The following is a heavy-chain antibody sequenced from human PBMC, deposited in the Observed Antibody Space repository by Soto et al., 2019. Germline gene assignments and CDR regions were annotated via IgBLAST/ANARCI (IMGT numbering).Heavy chain of an antibody. CDR1: DDSINSDKYY. V-gene: IGHV4-39*01. CDR3: ARLEGLSTISYYFDF. J-gene: IGHJ4*02. D-gene: IGHD3-3*01. Sequence: QLQLQESGPGLVKPSETLSLTCSVSDDSINSDKYYWGWIRQPPGKGLEWIGSSYYRGNAYYNPSLQTRVTISRDKSKSQFSLKLNSVTAADSAVYFCARLEGLSTISYYFDFWGPGALVTVSS. CDR2: SYYRGNA.